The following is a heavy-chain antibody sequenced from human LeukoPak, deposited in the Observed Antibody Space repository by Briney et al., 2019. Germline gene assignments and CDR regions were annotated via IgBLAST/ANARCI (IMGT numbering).Heavy chain of an antibody. V-gene: IGHV4-59*13. CDR3: ARGRFLDAFDI. Sequence: SEPLSLTCTVSGGPISSYYWSWIRQPPGKGLESIGHIYYSGSTKYKPSLKSRVTISVDTSKNQFSLKLSSVTAADTAVYYCARGRFLDAFDIWGQGTMVTVSS. J-gene: IGHJ3*02. CDR2: IYYSGST. CDR1: GGPISSYY. D-gene: IGHD3-3*01.